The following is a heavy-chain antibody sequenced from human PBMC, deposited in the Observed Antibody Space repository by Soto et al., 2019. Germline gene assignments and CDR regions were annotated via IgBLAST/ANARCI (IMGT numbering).Heavy chain of an antibody. CDR2: IAPSGYST. CDR1: GLTFRNHA. D-gene: IGHD2-8*01. CDR3: VSWVSPHFDY. V-gene: IGHV3-23*01. Sequence: EVQLLESGGGLVQPGGSLRLSCAVSGLTFRNHAMSWVRQPPGKGLEWVSTIAPSGYSTHYAGSVEGRFTISRYDSKSTLDLQMNSLRADDTAVYYCVSWVSPHFDYWGQGTLVSVSS. J-gene: IGHJ4*02.